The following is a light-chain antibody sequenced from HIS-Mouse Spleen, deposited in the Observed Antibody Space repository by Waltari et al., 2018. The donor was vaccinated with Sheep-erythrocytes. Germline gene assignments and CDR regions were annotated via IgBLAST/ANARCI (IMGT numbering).Light chain of an antibody. Sequence: QSALTQPRPVSGSPGQSVTISFTRTSSDVGCYNYVPWYQQHPGKAPKLMIYDVSKRPSGVPDRFSGSKSGNTASLTISGLQAEDEADYYCCSYAGSYNHVFATGTKVTVL. CDR2: DVS. CDR1: SSDVGCYNY. CDR3: CSYAGSYNHV. V-gene: IGLV2-11*01. J-gene: IGLJ1*01.